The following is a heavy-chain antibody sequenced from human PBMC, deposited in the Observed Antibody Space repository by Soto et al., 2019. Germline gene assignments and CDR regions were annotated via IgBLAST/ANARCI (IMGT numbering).Heavy chain of an antibody. CDR1: GFTFSNAW. Sequence: GGSLRLSCAASGFTFSNAWMNWVRQAPGKGLEWVSSISSSSSYIYYADSVKGRFTISRDNAKNSLYLQMNSLRAEDTAVYYCARDDSGYSGYNPWGQGTLVTVSS. CDR3: ARDDSGYSGYNP. V-gene: IGHV3-21*01. J-gene: IGHJ5*02. CDR2: ISSSSSYI. D-gene: IGHD5-12*01.